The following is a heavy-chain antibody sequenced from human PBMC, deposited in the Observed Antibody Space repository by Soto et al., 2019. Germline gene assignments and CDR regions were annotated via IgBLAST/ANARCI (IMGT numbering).Heavy chain of an antibody. V-gene: IGHV3-30-3*01. CDR3: ARETSKAYSSSSAGGMDV. CDR1: GFTFSSYA. CDR2: ISYDGSNK. J-gene: IGHJ6*02. Sequence: PGGSLRLSCAASGFTFSSYAMHWIRQAPGKGLEWVAAISYDGSNKYYADSVKGRFTISRDNSKNTLYLQMNSLRAEDTAVYYCARETSKAYSSSSAGGMDVWGQGXTVTVSS. D-gene: IGHD6-6*01.